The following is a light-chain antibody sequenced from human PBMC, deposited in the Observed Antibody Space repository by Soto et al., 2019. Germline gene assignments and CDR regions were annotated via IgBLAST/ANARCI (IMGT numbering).Light chain of an antibody. CDR3: QQANRLPLT. Sequence: ACGAASDTITCRASQGISSWLAWYQQKPGKAPKLLIYAASSLQSGVPSRFSGTGSGTDFTLTISRRQPEDFASHSLQQANRLPLTWRGGTKVDIK. J-gene: IGKJ4*02. CDR2: AAS. CDR1: QGISSW. V-gene: IGKV1-12*01.